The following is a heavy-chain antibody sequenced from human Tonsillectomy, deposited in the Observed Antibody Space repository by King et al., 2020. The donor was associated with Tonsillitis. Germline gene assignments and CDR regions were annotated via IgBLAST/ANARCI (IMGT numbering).Heavy chain of an antibody. J-gene: IGHJ2*01. CDR3: AGVLVGAAFRPRYFDL. CDR1: GFTFSTYW. V-gene: IGHV3-7*03. Sequence: VQLVESGGGLVQPGGSLRLSCAASGFTFSTYWMSWVRQAPGKGLEWVANIKQDVSERYYVDSVEGRFTISRDNAKNSLILQMSSLRAEDTAVYYWAGVLVGAAFRPRYFDLWGRGTLVAVSS. CDR2: IKQDVSER. D-gene: IGHD1-26*01.